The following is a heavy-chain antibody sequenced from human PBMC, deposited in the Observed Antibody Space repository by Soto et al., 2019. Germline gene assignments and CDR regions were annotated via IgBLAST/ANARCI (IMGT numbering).Heavy chain of an antibody. CDR2: ISSTTNYI. V-gene: IGHV3-21*06. J-gene: IGHJ4*02. CDR1: GFTFTRYS. Sequence: KPGGSLRLSCAASGFTFTRYSMNWVRQAPGKGLEWVSSISSTTNYIYYADSMKGRFTISRDNAKNSLYLEMNSLRAEDTAVYYCARESEDLTSNFDYWGQGTLVTVSS. CDR3: ARESEDLTSNFDY.